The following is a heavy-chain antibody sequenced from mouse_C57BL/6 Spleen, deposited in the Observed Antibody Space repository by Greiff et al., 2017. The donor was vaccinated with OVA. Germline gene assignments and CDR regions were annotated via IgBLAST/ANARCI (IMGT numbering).Heavy chain of an antibody. D-gene: IGHD2-3*01. J-gene: IGHJ2*01. CDR2: IWSGGST. V-gene: IGHV2-2*01. Sequence: QVQLKESGPGLVQPSQSLSITCTVSGFSLTSYGVHWVRQSPGKGLEWLGVIWSGGSTDYNAAFISRLSISKDNSKSQVFFKMNSLQADDAAIYYCASYDGYLDYWGQGTTLTVSS. CDR1: GFSLTSYG. CDR3: ASYDGYLDY.